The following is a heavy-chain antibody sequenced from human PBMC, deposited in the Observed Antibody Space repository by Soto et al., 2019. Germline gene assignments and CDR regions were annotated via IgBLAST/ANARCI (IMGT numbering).Heavy chain of an antibody. Sequence: EVQLVESGGGLVKPGGSLRLSCAASGLTFSNAWMSWVRQAPGKGLEWVGRIKSKADGGTTDYAAPVKGRFTISRDESKNTLSLQMNSLKTEATAVYYCTTEVHLFRLVAYWGPGTLVTVSS. D-gene: IGHD2-15*01. CDR3: TTEVHLFRLVAY. J-gene: IGHJ4*02. CDR1: GLTFSNAW. V-gene: IGHV3-15*01. CDR2: IKSKADGGTT.